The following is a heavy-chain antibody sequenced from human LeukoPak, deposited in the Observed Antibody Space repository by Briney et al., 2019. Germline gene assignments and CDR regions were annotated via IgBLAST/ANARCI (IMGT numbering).Heavy chain of an antibody. Sequence: GGSLRLSCAASGFTFSSYGMHWVRQAPGKGLEWVAVISYDGSNKYYADSVKGRFTISRDNSKNTLYLQMNSLRAEDTAVYYCAKGPSHYYYDSSGYYGNYYYGMDVWGQGTTVTVSS. D-gene: IGHD3-22*01. V-gene: IGHV3-30*18. CDR3: AKGPSHYYYDSSGYYGNYYYGMDV. CDR1: GFTFSSYG. J-gene: IGHJ6*02. CDR2: ISYDGSNK.